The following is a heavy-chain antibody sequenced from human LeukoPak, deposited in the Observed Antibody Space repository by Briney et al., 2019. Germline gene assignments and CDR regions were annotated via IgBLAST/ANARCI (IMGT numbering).Heavy chain of an antibody. CDR3: TREVSGSLYFDY. CDR1: GFTVSSNY. CDR2: IYSGGST. D-gene: IGHD1-26*01. J-gene: IGHJ4*02. Sequence: GGSLRLSCAASGFTVSSNYMSWVRQAPGKGLEWVSVIYSGGSTYYADSVKGRFTISRDNSKNTVYLQMNSLRAEDTAVYYCTREVSGSLYFDYWGQGTLVTVSS. V-gene: IGHV3-53*01.